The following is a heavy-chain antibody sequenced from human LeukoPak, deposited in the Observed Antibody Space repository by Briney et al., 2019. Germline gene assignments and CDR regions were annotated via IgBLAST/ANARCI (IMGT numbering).Heavy chain of an antibody. D-gene: IGHD5-18*01. Sequence: PSETLSLTCAVYGGSFSDTYWSWIRQPPGKGLEWIGEINHSGRTNYNPSLRSRVIISVDTSKNQFSLRLSSVTAADTAVYYCARLGGYTYGYDYWGQGTLVTVSS. CDR3: ARLGGYTYGYDY. CDR2: INHSGRT. V-gene: IGHV4-34*01. J-gene: IGHJ4*02. CDR1: GGSFSDTY.